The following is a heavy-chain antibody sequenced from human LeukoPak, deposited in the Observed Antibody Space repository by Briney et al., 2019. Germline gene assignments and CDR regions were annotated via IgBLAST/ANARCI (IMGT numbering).Heavy chain of an antibody. CDR1: GYTFTSYY. CDR2: INPSGGST. J-gene: IGHJ4*02. V-gene: IGHV1-46*01. CDR3: ASEVAGHVGYDY. D-gene: IGHD6-19*01. Sequence: ASVKVSCKASGYTFTSYYMHWVRQAPGQGLEWMGIINPSGGSTSYAQKFQGRVTMTRDMSTSTVYMELSSLRSEDTAVYYCASEVAGHVGYDYWGQGTLVTVSS.